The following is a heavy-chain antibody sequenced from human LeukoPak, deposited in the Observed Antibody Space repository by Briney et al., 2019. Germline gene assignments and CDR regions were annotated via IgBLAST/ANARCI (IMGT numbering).Heavy chain of an antibody. D-gene: IGHD6-19*01. V-gene: IGHV3-23*01. J-gene: IGHJ5*02. CDR3: AREGGSGWYSGWFDP. Sequence: PGGSLRLSCAASGFTFSSYAMGWVRQAPGKGLEWVSAISGSGDTYYADSVKGRFTISRDNSKNTLYLQMNSLRPEDTAIYYCAREGGSGWYSGWFDPWGQGTLVTVSS. CDR1: GFTFSSYA. CDR2: ISGSGDT.